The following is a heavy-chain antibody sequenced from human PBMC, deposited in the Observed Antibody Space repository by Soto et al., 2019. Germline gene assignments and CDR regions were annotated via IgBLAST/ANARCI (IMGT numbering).Heavy chain of an antibody. CDR2: IAGGGVPT. J-gene: IGHJ4*02. D-gene: IGHD2-2*01. CDR1: GFIFSAYS. CDR3: ARASSYAFDY. Sequence: DVQLVESGGGLVQPGESLRLSCAASGFIFSAYSMNWVRQTPGKGLEWIAHIAGGGVPTYYADSVKGRFTISRDRGKNFQYLQMNGLNGEDSGTYDCARASSYAFDYWGQGALVTVSS. V-gene: IGHV3-48*01.